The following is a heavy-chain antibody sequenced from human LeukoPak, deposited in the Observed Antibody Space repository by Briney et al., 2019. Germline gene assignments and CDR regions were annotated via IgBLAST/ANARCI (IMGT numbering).Heavy chain of an antibody. CDR1: GGSISRSQYY. D-gene: IGHD1-26*01. J-gene: IGHJ6*03. Sequence: SETLSLTCTVSGGSISRSQYYWGWIRQPPGKGLEWIGTIYYSGNTFYNPSLKSRLTISVDTSKNQFSLKLSSVIAADMAVYYCARVTGESGSYYLYDYYYYYMDVWGKGNTVTVSS. CDR2: IYYSGNT. V-gene: IGHV4-39*01. CDR3: ARVTGESGSYYLYDYYYYYMDV.